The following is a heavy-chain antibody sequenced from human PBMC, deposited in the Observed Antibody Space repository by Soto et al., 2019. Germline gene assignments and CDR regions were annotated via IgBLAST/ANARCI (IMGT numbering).Heavy chain of an antibody. V-gene: IGHV5-10-1*01. CDR2: IDPSDSYT. Sequence: PGESLKISCKGSGYSFTSYWIGWVRQMPGKGLEWMGRIDPSDSYTDYSASFQGHVTISADKCISAAYLQWSSLKASDTAMYYCALIVVVPAAMPDYYYYGMDVWGQGTTVTVSS. CDR1: GYSFTSYW. J-gene: IGHJ6*02. D-gene: IGHD2-2*01. CDR3: ALIVVVPAAMPDYYYYGMDV.